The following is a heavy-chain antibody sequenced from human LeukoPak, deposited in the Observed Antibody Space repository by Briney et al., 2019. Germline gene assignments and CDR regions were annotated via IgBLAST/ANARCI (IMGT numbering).Heavy chain of an antibody. V-gene: IGHV3-23*01. J-gene: IGHJ4*02. CDR3: AIDPNWGTHS. D-gene: IGHD7-27*01. CDR2: IGSSGGGI. CDR1: GFTFSTYT. Sequence: GGSLRLSCAASGFTFSTYTLYWVRNPPGKSLEWVSIIGSSGGGIHYADSVKGRFTISRDNSKNALYLQMNSLRVEDTAVYYCAIDPNWGTHSWGQGVLVTVSS.